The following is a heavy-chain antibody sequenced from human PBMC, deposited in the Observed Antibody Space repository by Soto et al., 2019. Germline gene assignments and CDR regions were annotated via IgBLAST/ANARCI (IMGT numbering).Heavy chain of an antibody. CDR2: VSYAGDT. Sequence: PGGTLRLPGAAPELTLGTSDMHWAGYGTEKGMEWVAAVSYAGDTYYPGSGKGRFTVSRESAKSSVYLQTNSLTAGDTAVYYCSKGPHSASGYYLQDFSGKGPTETGSA. J-gene: IGHJ6*04. V-gene: IGHV3-13*01. D-gene: IGHD1-1*01. CDR3: SKGPHSASGYYLQDF. CDR1: ELTLGTSD.